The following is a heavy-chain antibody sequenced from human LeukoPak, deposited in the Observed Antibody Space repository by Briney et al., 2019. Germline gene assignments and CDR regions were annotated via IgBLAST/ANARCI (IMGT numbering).Heavy chain of an antibody. CDR2: ITSSGNTI. D-gene: IGHD5-12*01. CDR1: GFTFSSYE. V-gene: IGHV3-48*03. CDR3: AKGEWDIVATNAFDV. J-gene: IGHJ3*01. Sequence: EGSLRLSCAASGFTFSSYEMNWVRQAPGKGLEWIAYITSSGNTIHYADSVKGRFTISRDNANNSLCLQMNTLRAEDTAVYYCAKGEWDIVATNAFDVWGQGTMVTVSS.